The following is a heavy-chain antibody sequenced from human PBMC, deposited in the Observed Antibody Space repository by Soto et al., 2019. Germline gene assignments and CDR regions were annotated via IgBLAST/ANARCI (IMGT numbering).Heavy chain of an antibody. J-gene: IGHJ5*02. Sequence: VLSRTLACPASRFSFTRYSMKCVRQAPGKGLEWVSVISGSGDSTYYADSVKGRFTISRDNANNMLYLKMNSLIAEDTAVYYCTRDPRNKGLDPWGQGTMVPVS. CDR3: TRDPRNKGLDP. CDR1: RFSFTRYS. V-gene: IGHV3-23*01. CDR2: ISGSGDST.